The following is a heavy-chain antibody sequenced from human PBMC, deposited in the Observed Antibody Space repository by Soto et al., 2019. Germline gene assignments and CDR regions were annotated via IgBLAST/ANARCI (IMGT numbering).Heavy chain of an antibody. Sequence: PSETLSLTCTVSGGSISSYYWSWIRQPPGKGLEWIGYIYYSGSTNYNPSLKSRVTISVDTSKNQFSLKLSSVTAADTAVYYCARQRVRVAAASDWFDPWGQGTLVTVSS. J-gene: IGHJ5*02. D-gene: IGHD6-13*01. CDR2: IYYSGST. V-gene: IGHV4-59*08. CDR3: ARQRVRVAAASDWFDP. CDR1: GGSISSYY.